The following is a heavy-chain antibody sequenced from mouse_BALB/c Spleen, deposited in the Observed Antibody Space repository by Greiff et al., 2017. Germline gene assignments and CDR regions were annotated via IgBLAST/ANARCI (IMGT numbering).Heavy chain of an antibody. Sequence: VHLVESGAELAKPGASVKMSCKASGYTFTSYWMHWVKQRPGQGLEWIGYINPSTGYTEYNQKFKDKATLTADKSSSTAYMQLSSLTSEDSAVYYCARRYEYAMDYWGQGTSVTVSS. J-gene: IGHJ4*01. CDR1: GYTFTSYW. D-gene: IGHD2-14*01. V-gene: IGHV1-7*01. CDR2: INPSTGYT. CDR3: ARRYEYAMDY.